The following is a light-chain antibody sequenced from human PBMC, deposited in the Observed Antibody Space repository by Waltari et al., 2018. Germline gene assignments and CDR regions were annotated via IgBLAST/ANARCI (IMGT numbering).Light chain of an antibody. Sequence: QSALTQPASVSGSPGQSITVSCTGTSSDVGSYNLVSWYQQHPGKAPKLLIFEVSQLPSGMSHRFSGSKSGNTASLTVSGLQAEDGADYYCSSYACNRSVVFGGGTKLTVL. CDR2: EVS. CDR3: SSYACNRSVV. J-gene: IGLJ2*01. V-gene: IGLV2-23*02. CDR1: SSDVGSYNL.